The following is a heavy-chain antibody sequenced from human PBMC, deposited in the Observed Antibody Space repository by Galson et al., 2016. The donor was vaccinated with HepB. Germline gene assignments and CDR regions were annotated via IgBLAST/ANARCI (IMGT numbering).Heavy chain of an antibody. J-gene: IGHJ4*02. CDR2: ISRDGNKK. D-gene: IGHD3-16*02. CDR3: ARIYYDYVWGSYRESHFDY. CDR1: GFTFSSYP. Sequence: SLRLSCAASGFTFSSYPMHWVRQAPGKGPEWVAGISRDGNKKYYTDSVRGRFTISRDNSKNTLYLQMNSLRAEDTALYYCARIYYDYVWGSYRESHFDYWGQGTLVTVSS. V-gene: IGHV3-30-3*01.